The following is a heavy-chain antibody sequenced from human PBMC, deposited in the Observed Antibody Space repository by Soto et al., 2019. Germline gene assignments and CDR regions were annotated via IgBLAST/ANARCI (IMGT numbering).Heavy chain of an antibody. Sequence: SETLSLTCTVSGGSISSAASYWSWIRQHPGKGLEWIGYIHHSGGTYFKPSLKSRVIISIDRSKNQFSLKLNSVTAADTAVYYCARGEAAASSNWFDPWGQGTLVTVSS. CDR3: ARGEAAASSNWFDP. D-gene: IGHD6-13*01. CDR1: GGSISSAASY. CDR2: IHHSGGT. V-gene: IGHV4-31*03. J-gene: IGHJ5*02.